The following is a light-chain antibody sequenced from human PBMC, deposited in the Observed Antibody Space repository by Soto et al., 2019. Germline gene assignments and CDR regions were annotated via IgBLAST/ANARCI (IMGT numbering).Light chain of an antibody. Sequence: EIVLTQSPGTLSLSPGERATLSCRASQSISSSYLAWYQQKPGQAPRLLIYGASSRATGIPDRFSGSGSGTDFTLTISRLEPEDCAVYYCQQYDNSPYTFGQGTKLEIK. J-gene: IGKJ2*01. CDR2: GAS. CDR3: QQYDNSPYT. CDR1: QSISSSY. V-gene: IGKV3-20*01.